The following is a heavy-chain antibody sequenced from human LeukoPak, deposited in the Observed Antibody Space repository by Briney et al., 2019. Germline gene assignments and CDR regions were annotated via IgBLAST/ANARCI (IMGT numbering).Heavy chain of an antibody. Sequence: AVGSLRLSCAASGFTFSSYAMSWVRQAPGKGLEWVSAISGSGGSTCYADSVKGRFTIPRDNSKTTPYQQMTSLRAEDTAVYYCAKDGVQLWFGYYFDYWGQGTLVTVSS. J-gene: IGHJ4*02. CDR2: ISGSGGST. CDR1: GFTFSSYA. CDR3: AKDGVQLWFGYYFDY. D-gene: IGHD5-18*01. V-gene: IGHV3-23*01.